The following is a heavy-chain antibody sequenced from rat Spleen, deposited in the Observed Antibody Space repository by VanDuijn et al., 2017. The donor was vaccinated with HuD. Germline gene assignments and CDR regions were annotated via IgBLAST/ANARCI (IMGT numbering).Heavy chain of an antibody. D-gene: IGHD1-2*01. Sequence: EVQLVESGGGLVQPGRSMKLSCVASGFTFSNYHMAWVRQTPTRGLEWVASISSGGGDTYYRDSVKGRFTISRDNAKSTLCLQIDSLRSEDTATYYCATGLFPRAAIFAYWGQGTLVTVSS. CDR3: ATGLFPRAAIFAY. CDR2: ISSGGGDT. V-gene: IGHV5-25*01. CDR1: GFTFSNYH. J-gene: IGHJ3*01.